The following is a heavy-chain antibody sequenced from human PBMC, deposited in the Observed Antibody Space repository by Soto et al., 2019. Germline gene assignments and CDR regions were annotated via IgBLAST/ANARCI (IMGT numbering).Heavy chain of an antibody. CDR1: GGSISSYY. J-gene: IGHJ6*02. Sequence: PSETLSLTGTVSGGSISSYYWSWIRQPPGKGLEWIGYIYYSGSTNYNPSLKSRVTISVDTSKNQFSLKLSSVTAADTAVYYCAREKLYYGMDVWGQGTTVTVSS. V-gene: IGHV4-59*01. CDR3: AREKLYYGMDV. CDR2: IYYSGST.